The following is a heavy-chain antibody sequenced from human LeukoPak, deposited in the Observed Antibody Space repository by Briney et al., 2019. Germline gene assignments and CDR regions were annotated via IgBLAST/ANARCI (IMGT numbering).Heavy chain of an antibody. CDR3: AKSPLELRRHYYYYMDV. D-gene: IGHD1-7*01. CDR1: GFTFSSYE. J-gene: IGHJ6*03. CDR2: IRSSGSTK. Sequence: GGSLRLSCAASGFTFSSYEMNWVRQAPGKGLEWVSYIRSSGSTKYFADSVKGRVTISRDNAKNSLYLQMNSLRAEDTAVYYCAKSPLELRRHYYYYMDVWGKGTTVTVSS. V-gene: IGHV3-48*03.